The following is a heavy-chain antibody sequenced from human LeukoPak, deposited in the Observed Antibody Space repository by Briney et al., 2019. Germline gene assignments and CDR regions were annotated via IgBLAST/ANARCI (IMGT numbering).Heavy chain of an antibody. V-gene: IGHV3-21*01. CDR2: LSNRSTNI. CDR1: GFTFRRYS. CDR3: ARDAQWLVPEGYFYYMDV. D-gene: IGHD6-19*01. J-gene: IGHJ6*03. Sequence: GSLKLPFAGSGFTFRRYSLNWFRQAPGKGLGRVSSLSNRSTNIFYADSVKGRFTISRDNAKNSLYLQMNSLGAEDTAVYYCARDAQWLVPEGYFYYMDVWGKGTTVTVSS.